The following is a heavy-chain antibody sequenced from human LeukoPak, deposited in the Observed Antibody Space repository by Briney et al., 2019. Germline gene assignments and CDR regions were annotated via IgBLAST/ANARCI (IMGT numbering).Heavy chain of an antibody. V-gene: IGHV1-18*01. D-gene: IGHD5-18*01. Sequence: ASVKVSCKASGYTFTSYGISWVRQAPGQGLEWMGWTSPYNGNTNYAQKFQGRVTVTTDTSTSTAYMELRSLRSDDTALYYCARVMHWDKPMARGRGMDVWGQGTTVTVSS. J-gene: IGHJ6*02. CDR3: ARVMHWDKPMARGRGMDV. CDR2: TSPYNGNT. CDR1: GYTFTSYG.